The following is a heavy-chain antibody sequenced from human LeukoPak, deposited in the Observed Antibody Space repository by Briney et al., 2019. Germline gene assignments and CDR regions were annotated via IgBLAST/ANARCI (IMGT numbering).Heavy chain of an antibody. CDR3: ARERIAAAGHDAFDI. CDR1: GGSITSYY. CDR2: IYYSGRT. D-gene: IGHD6-13*01. J-gene: IGHJ3*02. V-gene: IGHV4-59*12. Sequence: SETLSLTCTVSGGSITSYYWSWIRQPPGKGLEWIGYIYYSGRTNCNPSLKSRVTISVDTSKNQVSLKLSSVTAADTAVYYCARERIAAAGHDAFDIWGQGTMVTVSS.